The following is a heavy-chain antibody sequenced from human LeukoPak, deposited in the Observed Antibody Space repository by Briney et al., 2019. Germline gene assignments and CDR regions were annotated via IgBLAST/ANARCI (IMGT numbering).Heavy chain of an antibody. CDR2: IYTSGRT. CDR1: GGSISYYY. V-gene: IGHV4-4*07. D-gene: IGHD2-21*02. CDR3: ARRSSLAYCGGDCYSVVY. Sequence: SETLSLTCTVSGGSISYYYWNWIRQPAGKGLEWIGRIYTSGRTYYNPSLKSRVSMSVDTSKNQFSLKLSSVTAADTAVYYCARRSSLAYCGGDCYSVVYWGQGTLVTVSS. J-gene: IGHJ4*02.